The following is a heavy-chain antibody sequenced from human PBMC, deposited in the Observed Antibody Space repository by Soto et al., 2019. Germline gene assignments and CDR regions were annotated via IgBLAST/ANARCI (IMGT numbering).Heavy chain of an antibody. V-gene: IGHV1-69*02. CDR1: GGTFSSYT. CDR2: IIPILGIA. Sequence: QVQLVQSGAEVKKPGSSVKVSCKASGGTFSSYTISWVRRAPGQGLEWMGRIIPILGIANYAQKFQRRVTITADKSTSTAYLDLSSLRSEDTAVYYCASVLLWFGEFNYYGMDVWGQGTTVTVSS. D-gene: IGHD3-10*01. J-gene: IGHJ6*02. CDR3: ASVLLWFGEFNYYGMDV.